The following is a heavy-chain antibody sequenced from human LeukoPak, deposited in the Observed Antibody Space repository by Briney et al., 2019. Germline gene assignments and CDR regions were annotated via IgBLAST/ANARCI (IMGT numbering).Heavy chain of an antibody. CDR3: ARAFKRYCSSTSCPKNWFDP. D-gene: IGHD2-2*01. V-gene: IGHV1-8*01. Sequence: ASVKVSCKASGYTFTSYDINWVRQATGQGLEWMGWMNPNSGNTGYAQKFQGRVTMTRNTSISTAYMELSSLRSEDTAVYYCARAFKRYCSSTSCPKNWFDPWGQGTLVTVSS. CDR2: MNPNSGNT. J-gene: IGHJ5*02. CDR1: GYTFTSYD.